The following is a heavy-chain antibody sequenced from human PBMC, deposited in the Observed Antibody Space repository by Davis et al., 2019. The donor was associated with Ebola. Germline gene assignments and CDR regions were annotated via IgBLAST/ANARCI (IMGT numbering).Heavy chain of an antibody. CDR2: IYPGDSET. J-gene: IGHJ2*01. CDR3: ARHGGGYYNVPLWYFDL. V-gene: IGHV5-51*01. Sequence: GESLKISCRVSGYSFANYWIGWVRQMPGKGLEWIGIIYPGDSETRYSPSFQGQVTISADKSISTAYLQWSSLKASDTAMYYCARHGGGYYNVPLWYFDLWGRGTLVTVSS. CDR1: GYSFANYW. D-gene: IGHD3-22*01.